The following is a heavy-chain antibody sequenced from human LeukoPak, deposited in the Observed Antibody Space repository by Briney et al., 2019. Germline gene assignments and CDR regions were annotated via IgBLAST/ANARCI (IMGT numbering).Heavy chain of an antibody. CDR3: ARGAFGVVIPYYYYYMDV. CDR2: IHYSGST. D-gene: IGHD3-3*01. CDR1: GGSISSYY. V-gene: IGHV4-59*01. J-gene: IGHJ6*03. Sequence: SETLSLTCTVSGGSISSYYWSWIRQPPGKGLEWIGYIHYSGSTNYNPSLRSRVTISVDTSKNQFSLKLSSVTAADTAVYYCARGAFGVVIPYYYYYMDVWGKGTTVTVSS.